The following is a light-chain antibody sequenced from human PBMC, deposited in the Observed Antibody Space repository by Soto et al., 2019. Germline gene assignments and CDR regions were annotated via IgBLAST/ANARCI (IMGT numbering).Light chain of an antibody. Sequence: EIVMTQSPATLSVSPGERATLSCRASQSVSSNLAWYQQKPGQAPRLLIYGASTRSTGIPARFSGGASGTEFTLTISSLQSEDFAVYYCQQYNNWPPYTFGQGTKLEIK. CDR3: QQYNNWPPYT. CDR1: QSVSSN. J-gene: IGKJ2*01. CDR2: GAS. V-gene: IGKV3-15*01.